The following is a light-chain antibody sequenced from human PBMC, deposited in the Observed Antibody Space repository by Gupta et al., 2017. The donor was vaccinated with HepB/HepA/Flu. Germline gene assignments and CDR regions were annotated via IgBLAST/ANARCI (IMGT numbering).Light chain of an antibody. CDR3: AEWDDSLNGLV. CDR1: SYNIGSNT. J-gene: IGLJ1*01. V-gene: IGLV1-44*01. CDR2: SNN. Sequence: QSVLTQPPSASGTPGQRVTIPCSGSSYNIGSNTVNWYQQLPGTAPKLLIYSNNQRPSGVPDRFSGSKSGTSASLAISGLQSEDEADYYCAEWDDSLNGLVFGTGTKVTVL.